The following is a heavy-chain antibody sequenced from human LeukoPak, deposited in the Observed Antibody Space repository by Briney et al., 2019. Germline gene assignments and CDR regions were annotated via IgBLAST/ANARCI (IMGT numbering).Heavy chain of an antibody. J-gene: IGHJ4*02. CDR1: GFTFDDYA. Sequence: PGRSLRLSCAASGFTFDDYAMHWVRQAPGKGLEWVSGISGSGGSTYYADSVKGRFTISRDNSKNTLYLQMNSPRAEDTAVYYCANKQWLVPPHFDYWGQGTLVTVSS. CDR3: ANKQWLVPPHFDY. D-gene: IGHD6-19*01. CDR2: ISGSGGST. V-gene: IGHV3-23*01.